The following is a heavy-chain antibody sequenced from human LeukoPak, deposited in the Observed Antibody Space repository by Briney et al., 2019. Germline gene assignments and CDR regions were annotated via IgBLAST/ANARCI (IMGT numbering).Heavy chain of an antibody. Sequence: SETLSLTCTVSGGSISSYYWGWIRQAPGKGLEWIATIVNSGNTYYNPSLKSRVAISVDTSKNQFSLNLNSVTAADTAVYYCAADRQNRWLYYWGQGTLVTVSS. V-gene: IGHV4-39*07. CDR1: GGSISSYY. J-gene: IGHJ4*02. CDR2: IVNSGNT. D-gene: IGHD5-12*01. CDR3: AADRQNRWLYY.